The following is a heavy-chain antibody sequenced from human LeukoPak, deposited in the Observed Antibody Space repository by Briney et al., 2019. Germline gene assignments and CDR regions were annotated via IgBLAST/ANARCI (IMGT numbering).Heavy chain of an antibody. CDR3: AKGDSGWFDY. D-gene: IGHD6-19*01. CDR1: GFTFTSDC. Sequence: GRSLRLSCAASGFTFTSDCMHWVRQAPGKGLEWVALISENGGNKFHADSVKGRFTISRDNSMNTLFLQMNSLRAEDTAVYYCAKGDSGWFDYWGQGTLVTVSS. J-gene: IGHJ5*01. CDR2: ISENGGNK. V-gene: IGHV3-30*18.